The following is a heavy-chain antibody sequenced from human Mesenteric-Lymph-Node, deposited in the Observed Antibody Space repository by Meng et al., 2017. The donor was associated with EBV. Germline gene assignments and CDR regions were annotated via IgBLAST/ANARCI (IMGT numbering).Heavy chain of an antibody. CDR2: INTNTGNP. Sequence: QVQVVQSWSELKKPGASVRVSCKGYGYTFTRYAMNWVRQAPGQGLEWMGWINTNTGNPTYAQDFTGRFVLSLDTSVSTAYLQITSLKAEDTAVYYCARDVDFFDSSGNPRDYWGQGTLVTVSS. V-gene: IGHV7-4-1*02. J-gene: IGHJ4*02. CDR1: GYTFTRYA. CDR3: ARDVDFFDSSGNPRDY. D-gene: IGHD3-22*01.